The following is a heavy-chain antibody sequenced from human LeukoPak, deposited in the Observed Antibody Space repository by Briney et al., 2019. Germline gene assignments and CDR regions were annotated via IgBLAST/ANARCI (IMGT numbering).Heavy chain of an antibody. CDR2: ISSSSSTI. Sequence: GGSLRVSCEASGFTFSSYSINWVRQAPGKGLEWVSYISSSSSTIYYADSVKGRFTISRDNAKNSLYLQLNSLRPEDTGLYYCARDRGGWPDYWGQGTLVTVSS. CDR1: GFTFSSYS. V-gene: IGHV3-48*01. CDR3: ARDRGGWPDY. D-gene: IGHD6-19*01. J-gene: IGHJ4*02.